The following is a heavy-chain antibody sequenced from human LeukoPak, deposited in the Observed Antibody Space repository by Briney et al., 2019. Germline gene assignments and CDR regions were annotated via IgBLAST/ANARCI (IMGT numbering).Heavy chain of an antibody. D-gene: IGHD2-15*01. CDR3: AKDLVGWPKGYYYYMDV. Sequence: PGGSLRLSCAASGFAFSSYAMSWVRQAPGKGLEWVSAISGSGGSTYYADSVKGRFTISRDNSKNTLYLQMNSLRAEDTAVYYCAKDLVGWPKGYYYYMDVWGKGTTVTVSS. CDR1: GFAFSSYA. J-gene: IGHJ6*03. CDR2: ISGSGGST. V-gene: IGHV3-23*01.